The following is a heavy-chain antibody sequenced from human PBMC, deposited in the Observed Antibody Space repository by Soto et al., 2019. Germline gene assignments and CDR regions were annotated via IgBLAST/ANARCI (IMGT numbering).Heavy chain of an antibody. CDR1: GFVFSQYA. CDR2: ISTSGEET. CDR3: TKGYFPHSTDLLYTIDY. Sequence: GGSLRLSCAASGFVFSQYAMAWVRQVPGKALEWVSTISTSGEETYYADSVKGRFAISRDNSKNTLFLQMNSLRGDDTAVYYCTKGYFPHSTDLLYTIDYWGPGTQVTVSS. D-gene: IGHD3-3*01. V-gene: IGHV3-23*01. J-gene: IGHJ4*02.